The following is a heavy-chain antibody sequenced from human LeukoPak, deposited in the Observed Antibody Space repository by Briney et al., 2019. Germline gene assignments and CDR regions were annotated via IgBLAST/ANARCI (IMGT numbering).Heavy chain of an antibody. CDR2: IYYSGST. V-gene: IGHV4-31*03. CDR3: ASGGAHYYDSSGSAGYFDY. CDR1: GGSISSGGYY. D-gene: IGHD3-22*01. Sequence: SQTLSLTCTVSGGSISSGGYYWRWIRQHPGKGLEWIGYIYYSGSTYYNPSLKSRVTISVDTSKNQFSLKLSSVTAADTAVYYCASGGAHYYDSSGSAGYFDYWGQGTLVTVSS. J-gene: IGHJ4*02.